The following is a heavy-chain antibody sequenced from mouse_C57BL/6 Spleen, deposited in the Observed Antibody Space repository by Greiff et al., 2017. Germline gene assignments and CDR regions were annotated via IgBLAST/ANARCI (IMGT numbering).Heavy chain of an antibody. Sequence: VKVVESGPGLVQPSQSLSITCTVSGFSLTSYGVHWVRQSPGKGLEWLGVIWSGGSTAYNAAFISSLSISKDNSKSQVFFKMNSLQADDTAIYYCARNYDYDGGFAYWGQGTLVTVSA. CDR1: GFSLTSYG. V-gene: IGHV2-2*01. D-gene: IGHD2-4*01. CDR3: ARNYDYDGGFAY. CDR2: IWSGGST. J-gene: IGHJ3*01.